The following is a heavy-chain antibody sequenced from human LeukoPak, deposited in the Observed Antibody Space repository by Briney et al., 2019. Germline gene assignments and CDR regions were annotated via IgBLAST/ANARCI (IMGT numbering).Heavy chain of an antibody. D-gene: IGHD1-26*01. CDR1: GGTFSSYA. CDR3: ARGIVGATYEYFQH. V-gene: IGHV1-69*04. Sequence: SVKVSCNASGGTFSSYAISWVRQAPGQGLEWMGRIIPILGIANYAQKFQGRVTITADKSTSTDYMELSSLRSEDTAVYYCARGIVGATYEYFQHWGQGTLVTVSS. CDR2: IIPILGIA. J-gene: IGHJ1*01.